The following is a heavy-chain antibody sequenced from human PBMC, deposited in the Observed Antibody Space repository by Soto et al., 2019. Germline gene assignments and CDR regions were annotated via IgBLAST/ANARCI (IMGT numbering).Heavy chain of an antibody. J-gene: IGHJ4*02. D-gene: IGHD3-10*01. V-gene: IGHV4-34*01. CDR1: GGSFSGYY. CDR3: ARGARGRVYNCGGDYFDY. Sequence: SETLSLTCAVHGGSFSGYYWSWIRQPPGKGLQWIGEINHTGSINYNPSLKSRVTISVDTSNKHFSLTLSSVTAADTAVYYCARGARGRVYNCGGDYFDYWGPGTLVTVSS. CDR2: INHTGSI.